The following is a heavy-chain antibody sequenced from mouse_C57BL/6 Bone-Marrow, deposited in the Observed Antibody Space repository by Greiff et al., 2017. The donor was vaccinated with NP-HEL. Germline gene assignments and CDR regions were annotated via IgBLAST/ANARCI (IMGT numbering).Heavy chain of an antibody. V-gene: IGHV1-47*01. Sequence: VQVVESGAELVKPGASVKMSCKASGYTFTTYPIEWMKQNHGKSLEWIGNFHPYNDDTKYNEKFKGKATLTVEKSSSTVYLELSRLTSDDSAVYYCARKIYYGNYGFAYWGQGTLVTVSA. CDR3: ARKIYYGNYGFAY. D-gene: IGHD2-1*01. J-gene: IGHJ3*01. CDR2: FHPYNDDT. CDR1: GYTFTTYP.